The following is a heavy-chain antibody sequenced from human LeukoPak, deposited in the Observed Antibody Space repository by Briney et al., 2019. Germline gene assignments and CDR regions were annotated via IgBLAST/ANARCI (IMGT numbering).Heavy chain of an antibody. CDR2: IYSGGST. Sequence: PGGSLRLSCAASGFTVSSNYMSWVRQAPGKGLEWVSVIYSGGSTYYADSVKGRFTISRDNSKNTLYLQMNSLRAEDTAVYYCRITMVRGVIIAPDYWGQGTQVTVPS. D-gene: IGHD3-10*01. V-gene: IGHV3-66*01. J-gene: IGHJ4*02. CDR3: RITMVRGVIIAPDY. CDR1: GFTVSSNY.